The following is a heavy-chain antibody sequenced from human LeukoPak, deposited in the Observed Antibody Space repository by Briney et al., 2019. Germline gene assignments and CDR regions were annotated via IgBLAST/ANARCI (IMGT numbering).Heavy chain of an antibody. V-gene: IGHV3-7*01. D-gene: IGHD6-6*01. CDR2: IKQDGSEK. CDR1: GFTFSSYW. Sequence: GGSLRLSCAASGFTFSSYWMSWVRQAAGKGLEWVANIKQDGSEKYYVDSVKGRFTISRDNAKNSLYLQMNSLRAEDTAVYYCARWPYSSSYYFDYWGQGTLVTVSS. CDR3: ARWPYSSSYYFDY. J-gene: IGHJ4*02.